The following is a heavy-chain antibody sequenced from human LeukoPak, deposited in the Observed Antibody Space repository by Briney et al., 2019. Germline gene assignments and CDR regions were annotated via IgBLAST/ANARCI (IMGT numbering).Heavy chain of an antibody. J-gene: IGHJ4*02. CDR2: IYHSGST. D-gene: IGHD6-13*01. V-gene: IGHV4-4*02. Sequence: SETLSLTCVVSGGSISSGNWWSWVRQPPGKGLEWIGEIYHSGSTNYNPSLKSRVTISVDKSKNQFSLKLSSVTAADTAVYYCARMEGSAGTIDYWGQGTLVTVSS. CDR1: GGSISSGNW. CDR3: ARMEGSAGTIDY.